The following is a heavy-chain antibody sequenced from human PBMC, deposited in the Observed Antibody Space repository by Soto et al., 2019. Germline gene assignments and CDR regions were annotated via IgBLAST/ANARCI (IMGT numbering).Heavy chain of an antibody. D-gene: IGHD1-26*01. CDR2: ISYDGRNK. CDR1: GFTFSRFA. V-gene: IGHV3-30*04. Sequence: QVQLVESGGGVVQPGRSLRLSCAASGFTFSRFAFHWVRQAPGKGLEWMAVISYDGRNKNYADSVKGRFTVSRDNSKNTLFLQMNGLRGEDSSVYYCARPYGATIYCNGMDVWGQGTTVTVSS. CDR3: ARPYGATIYCNGMDV. J-gene: IGHJ6*02.